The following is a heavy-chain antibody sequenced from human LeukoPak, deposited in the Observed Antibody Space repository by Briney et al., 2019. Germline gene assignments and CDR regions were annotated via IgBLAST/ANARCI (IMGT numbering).Heavy chain of an antibody. D-gene: IGHD3-3*01. V-gene: IGHV3-23*01. Sequence: PGGSLRLSCAASGFTFSSYAMSWVRQAPGKGLEWVSAISGSGGSTYYADSAKGRFTISRDNSKNTLYLQMNSLRAEDTAVYYCAKADSRAYYDFWSGYYTFDYWGQGTLVTVSS. CDR1: GFTFSSYA. CDR3: AKADSRAYYDFWSGYYTFDY. CDR2: ISGSGGST. J-gene: IGHJ4*02.